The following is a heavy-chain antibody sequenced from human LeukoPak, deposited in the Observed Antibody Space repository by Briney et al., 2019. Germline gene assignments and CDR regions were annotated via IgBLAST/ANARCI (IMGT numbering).Heavy chain of an antibody. J-gene: IGHJ3*02. CDR3: ARASGLKRTVTDAFDI. Sequence: KPSETLSLTCTVSGGSISSGDYYWSWIRQPPGKGLEWIGYIYYSGSTYYNPSLKSRVTISVDKSKNQFSPKLSSVTAADTAVYYCARASGLKRTVTDAFDIWGQGTMVTVSS. CDR1: GGSISSGDYY. D-gene: IGHD4-17*01. CDR2: IYYSGST. V-gene: IGHV4-30-4*01.